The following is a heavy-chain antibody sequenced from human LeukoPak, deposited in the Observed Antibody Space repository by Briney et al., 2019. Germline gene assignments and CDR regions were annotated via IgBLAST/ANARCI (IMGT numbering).Heavy chain of an antibody. CDR2: INHSGTT. V-gene: IGHV4-34*01. Sequence: SSETLSLTCSVSGGSFSGYYWTWIRQPPGKGLEWIGEINHSGTTTYHPSFKSRVTISVDTSKNQFSLKLSSVTAADTAVYYCARHYPYYYDSSGYGWFDPWGQGTLVTVSS. D-gene: IGHD3-22*01. CDR3: ARHYPYYYDSSGYGWFDP. CDR1: GGSFSGYY. J-gene: IGHJ5*02.